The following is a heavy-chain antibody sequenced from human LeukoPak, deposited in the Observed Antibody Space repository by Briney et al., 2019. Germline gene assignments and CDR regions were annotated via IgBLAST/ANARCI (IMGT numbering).Heavy chain of an antibody. CDR2: IIPISGTA. V-gene: IGHV1-69*01. CDR3: AREGAFTARGFDY. CDR1: GGTFSSYA. J-gene: IGHJ4*02. Sequence: GASVKVSCKASGGTFSSYAISWVRQAPGQGLEWMGGIIPISGTANYAQKFQGRVTITADESTSTAYMELSSLRSEDTAVYYCAREGAFTARGFDYWGQGTLVTVSS. D-gene: IGHD3-3*02.